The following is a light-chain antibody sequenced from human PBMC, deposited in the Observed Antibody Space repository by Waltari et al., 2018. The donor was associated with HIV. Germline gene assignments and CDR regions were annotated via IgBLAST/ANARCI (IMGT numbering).Light chain of an antibody. V-gene: IGKV1-9*01. J-gene: IGKJ1*01. CDR1: QDVGSY. CDR2: AAS. CDR3: QHLNDFPWT. Sequence: DIQLTQSPSFVSASVGDRVTITCRASQDVGSYFAWFQQFPGKAPNLLIYAASTLQGGVPSRFSGSGSGTEFTLTISGLQPEDFATYYCQHLNDFPWTFGQGTRVEVK.